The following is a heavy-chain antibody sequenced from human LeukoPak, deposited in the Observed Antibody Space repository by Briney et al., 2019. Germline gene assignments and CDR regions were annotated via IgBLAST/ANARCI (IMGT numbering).Heavy chain of an antibody. V-gene: IGHV1-2*02. CDR2: INPNSGGT. J-gene: IGHJ4*02. CDR1: GYTFAGYY. CDR3: ARPNYYGSGRYYIDFDY. D-gene: IGHD3-10*01. Sequence: GASVKVSCKASGYTFAGYYMHWVRQAPGQGLEWMGWINPNSGGTNYAQKFQVRVTMTRDTSISTACMELSRLRSDDTAVYYCARPNYYGSGRYYIDFDYWGQGALVTVSS.